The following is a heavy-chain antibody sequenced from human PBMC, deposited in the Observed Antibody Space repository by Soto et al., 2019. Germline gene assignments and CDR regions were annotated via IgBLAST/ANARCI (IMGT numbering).Heavy chain of an antibody. CDR2: INYSGST. CDR3: ARHAVAGMSYWFDP. D-gene: IGHD6-19*01. J-gene: IGHJ5*02. Sequence: SETLSLTCTVSGGSISSSSYYWGWIRQPPGKGLEWIGSINYSGSTYYNPTLKCRVTISVDTAKNQFSLKLSSVTAADTAVYYCARHAVAGMSYWFDPWGQGTLVTVSS. V-gene: IGHV4-39*01. CDR1: GGSISSSSYY.